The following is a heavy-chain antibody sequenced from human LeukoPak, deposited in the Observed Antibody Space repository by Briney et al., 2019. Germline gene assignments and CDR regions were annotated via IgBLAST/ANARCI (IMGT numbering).Heavy chain of an antibody. V-gene: IGHV4-39*01. CDR2: IYYSGST. D-gene: IGHD6-19*01. CDR1: GGSISSSSYY. Sequence: PSETLSLTCTVSGGSISSSSYYWGWIRQPPGKGLEWIGSIYYSGSTYYNPSLKSRVTISVDTSKNQFSLKLSSVTTADTAVYYCARQSSGWYFDYWGQGTLVTVSS. J-gene: IGHJ4*02. CDR3: ARQSSGWYFDY.